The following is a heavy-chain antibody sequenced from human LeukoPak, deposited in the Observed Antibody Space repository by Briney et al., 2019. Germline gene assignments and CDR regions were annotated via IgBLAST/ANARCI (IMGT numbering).Heavy chain of an antibody. V-gene: IGHV4-38-2*01. CDR1: GYSISNDYY. D-gene: IGHD2-2*01. J-gene: IGHJ4*02. CDR3: ARSLSTAGIDY. Sequence: SETLSLTCAVSGYSISNDYYWGWIRQPPGKGLEWIGSIYHSGSTYYNPSLKSRVTISVHTSKNQFSLNLRSVTAADTAVYYCARSLSTAGIDYWGQGTLVTVSS. CDR2: IYHSGST.